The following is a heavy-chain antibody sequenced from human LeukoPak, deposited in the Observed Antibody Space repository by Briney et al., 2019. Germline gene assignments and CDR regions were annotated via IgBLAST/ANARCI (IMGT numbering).Heavy chain of an antibody. V-gene: IGHV1-46*01. D-gene: IGHD3-10*01. CDR1: GYTFTSYY. J-gene: IGHJ5*02. CDR3: ARESMVRGVWFDP. Sequence: ASVKVSCKASGYTFTSYYMHWVRQAPGQGLEWMGIINPSGGSTSYAQKFQGRVTMTRDMSTSTVYMELSSLRSEDTAVYYCARESMVRGVWFDPWGQGTLVTVSS. CDR2: INPSGGST.